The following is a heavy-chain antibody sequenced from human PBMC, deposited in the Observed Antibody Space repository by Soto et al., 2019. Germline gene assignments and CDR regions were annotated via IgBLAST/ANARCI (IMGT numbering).Heavy chain of an antibody. CDR1: GGSISSGGYY. CDR3: ARDRDIVVVPAAGPYYYYYGMDV. V-gene: IGHV4-31*03. Sequence: ASETLSLTCTVSGGSISSGGYYWSWIRQHPGKGLEWIGYIYYSGSTYYNPSLKSRVTISVDTSKNQFSLKLSSVTAADTAVYYCARDRDIVVVPAAGPYYYYYGMDVWGQGTTVTVSS. J-gene: IGHJ6*02. CDR2: IYYSGST. D-gene: IGHD2-2*01.